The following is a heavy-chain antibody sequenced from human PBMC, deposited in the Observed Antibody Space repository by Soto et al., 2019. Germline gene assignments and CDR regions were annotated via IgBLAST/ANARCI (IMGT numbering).Heavy chain of an antibody. V-gene: IGHV3-21*06. CDR3: ARDPPKFRGDAPAAAI. Sequence: EVQLVESGGGLVKPGGSLRLSGAGSGFPFSSYSINWVRQAPGKGLEWVSSISSSGTYVYYTDSVRGRFTISRDNARDSVYLQMNGLRAEDTAVYYCARDPPKFRGDAPAAAIWGQGTMVTFSS. J-gene: IGHJ4*02. D-gene: IGHD6-25*01. CDR1: GFPFSSYS. CDR2: ISSSGTYV.